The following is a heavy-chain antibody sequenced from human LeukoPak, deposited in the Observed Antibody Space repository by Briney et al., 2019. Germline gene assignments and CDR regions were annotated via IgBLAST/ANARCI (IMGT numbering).Heavy chain of an antibody. CDR1: GGSVSSGSYY. D-gene: IGHD5-18*01. V-gene: IGHV3-48*02. J-gene: IGHJ4*02. CDR2: ISNSNSTI. CDR3: ARELNTAIDY. Sequence: ETLSLTCTVSGGSVSSGSYYWSWVRQAPGKGLEWVAYISNSNSTIYYADSVKGRFTVSRDNAKNSLYLQMNSLRDEDTAVYYCARELNTAIDYWGQGTLVTVSS.